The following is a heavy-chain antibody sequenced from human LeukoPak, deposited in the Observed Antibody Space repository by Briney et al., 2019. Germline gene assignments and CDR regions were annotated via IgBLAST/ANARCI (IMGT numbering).Heavy chain of an antibody. CDR3: ARVRGSYAVDY. CDR1: GFTFSDYY. CDR2: ISSSSSQT. V-gene: IGHV3-11*06. J-gene: IGHJ4*02. D-gene: IGHD1-26*01. Sequence: GGSLRLSCAASGFTFSDYYMSWVRQAPGKGLEWVSYISSSSSQTNYADSVKGRFTIPRDNAKNSLYLQMSSLRTEETAVYYCARVRGSYAVDYWGQGALVTVSS.